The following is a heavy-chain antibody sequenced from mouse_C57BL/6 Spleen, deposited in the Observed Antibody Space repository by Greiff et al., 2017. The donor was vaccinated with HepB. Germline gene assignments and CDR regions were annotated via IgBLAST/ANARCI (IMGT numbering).Heavy chain of an antibody. Sequence: EVQLVESGGGLVQPKGSLKLSCAASGFSFNTYAMNWVRQAPGKGLEWVARIRSKSNNYATYYADSVKDRFTISRDDSESMLYLQMNNLKTEDTDMYYCVSQLRPYAMDYWGQGASVTVSS. CDR3: VSQLRPYAMDY. D-gene: IGHD2-4*01. CDR2: IRSKSNNYAT. V-gene: IGHV10-1*01. CDR1: GFSFNTYA. J-gene: IGHJ4*01.